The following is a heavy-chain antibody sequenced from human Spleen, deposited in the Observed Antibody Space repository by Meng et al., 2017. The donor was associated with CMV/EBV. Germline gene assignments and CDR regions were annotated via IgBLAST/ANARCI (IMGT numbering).Heavy chain of an antibody. CDR2: ISSSSSYI. V-gene: IGHV3-21*04. J-gene: IGHJ4*02. Sequence: GGSLRLSCAASGFTFSGYSMNWVRQAPGKGLEWVSSISSSSSYIYYADSVKGRFTISRDNARNSLHLQMNRLGAEDTAVYYCVRDGPADPLSFWGQGTPVTVSS. D-gene: IGHD2-2*01. CDR1: GFTFSGYS. CDR3: VRDGPADPLSF.